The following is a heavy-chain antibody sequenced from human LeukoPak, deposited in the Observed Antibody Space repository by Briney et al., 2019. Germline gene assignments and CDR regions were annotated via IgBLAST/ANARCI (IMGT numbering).Heavy chain of an antibody. D-gene: IGHD3-9*01. Sequence: GESLKISCKTSGYSFTSYWIGWVRQMPGKGLEWMGIIYPGDSYTTYSPSFQGQVTISADKSINTAYLQWSSLQASDTAMYYCARTADISTGFGSDYWGQGTLVTVPS. CDR1: GYSFTSYW. CDR3: ARTADISTGFGSDY. CDR2: IYPGDSYT. J-gene: IGHJ4*02. V-gene: IGHV5-51*01.